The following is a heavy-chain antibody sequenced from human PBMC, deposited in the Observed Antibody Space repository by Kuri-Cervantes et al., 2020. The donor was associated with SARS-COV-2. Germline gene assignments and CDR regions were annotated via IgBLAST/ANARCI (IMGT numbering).Heavy chain of an antibody. CDR3: ARDNAVVAAVGNYSYYAMDV. V-gene: IGHV4-59*01. Sequence: ESLKISCTVSGGSISSYYWSWIRQPPGKGLEWIGYIYYSGSTNYNPSLKSRVTISVDTSKNQFSLKLSSVTAADTAVYYCARDNAVVAAVGNYSYYAMDVWGQGTTVTVSS. CDR2: IYYSGST. J-gene: IGHJ6*02. CDR1: GGSISSYY. D-gene: IGHD2-15*01.